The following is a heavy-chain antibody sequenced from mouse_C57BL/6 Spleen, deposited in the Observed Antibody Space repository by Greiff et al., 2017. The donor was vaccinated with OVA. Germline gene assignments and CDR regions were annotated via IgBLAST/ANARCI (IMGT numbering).Heavy chain of an antibody. V-gene: IGHV2-5*01. Sequence: QVQLQQSGPGLVQPSQSLSITCTVSGFSFTSYGVHWVRQSPGKGLEWLGVIWRGGSTDYNAAFLSSMGITKDNSKRQVFMKMNSLQADDTAIYYCAKYYDYDENYYAMDYWGQGTSVTVSS. CDR3: AKYYDYDENYYAMDY. J-gene: IGHJ4*01. CDR1: GFSFTSYG. D-gene: IGHD2-4*01. CDR2: IWRGGST.